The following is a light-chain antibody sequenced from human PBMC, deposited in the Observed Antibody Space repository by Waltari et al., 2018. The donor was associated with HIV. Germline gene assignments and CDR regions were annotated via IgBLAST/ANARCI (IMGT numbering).Light chain of an antibody. J-gene: IGLJ2*01. CDR1: SSDIGYYDY. CDR2: EVT. V-gene: IGLV2-14*01. Sequence: QSALTQPASVSGSPGQSIVPPCTGSSSDIGYYDYVSLYQQYPGQAPKALIYEVTSRPSGTSSRFSGSKSATTAFLAISKLQTDDEADYFCSSYTRRGTVVFGGGTRLTVL. CDR3: SSYTRRGTVV.